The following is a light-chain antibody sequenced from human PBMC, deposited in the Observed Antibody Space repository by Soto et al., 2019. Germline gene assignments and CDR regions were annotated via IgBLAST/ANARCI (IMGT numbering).Light chain of an antibody. CDR1: SSDVGGLNY. Sequence: QSVLTQPASVSGSPGQSITISCTGTSSDVGGLNYVSLYQQHADNAPKILIYEFSKPPSGVCSRFSGYKSGNTVSLTKSGLQAEDEADYYCCSYPRTGPLVFAGGTQVTVL. CDR2: EFS. V-gene: IGLV2-14*03. CDR3: CSYPRTGPLV. J-gene: IGLJ2*01.